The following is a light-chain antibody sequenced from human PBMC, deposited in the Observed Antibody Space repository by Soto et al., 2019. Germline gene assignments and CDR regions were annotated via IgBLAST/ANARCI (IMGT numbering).Light chain of an antibody. J-gene: IGKJ2*01. CDR3: QQYGSSSYT. Sequence: IVLTQSPGTLSLSPGERATLSCRASQSISSSYLAWYQQKPGQAPRLLIYAASSRATGIPDRFRGSGSGTDFTLTISRLEPEDFAVYYCQQYGSSSYTFGQGTQVEIK. V-gene: IGKV3-20*01. CDR1: QSISSSY. CDR2: AAS.